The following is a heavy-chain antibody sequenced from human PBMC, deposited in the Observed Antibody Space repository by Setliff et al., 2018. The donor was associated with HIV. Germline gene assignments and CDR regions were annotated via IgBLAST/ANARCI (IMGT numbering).Heavy chain of an antibody. Sequence: VGSLRLSCAASGTDLNLGYMSWIRQAPGKGPEWVSYISNSSHDINYIDSVKGRFTISRDNAKSSLYLQMTNLRVDDTAVYYCARWSGRTGGFWGQGILVTVSS. V-gene: IGHV3-11*03. CDR3: ARWSGRTGGF. CDR2: ISNSSHDI. J-gene: IGHJ4*02. CDR1: GTDLNLGY. D-gene: IGHD5-12*01.